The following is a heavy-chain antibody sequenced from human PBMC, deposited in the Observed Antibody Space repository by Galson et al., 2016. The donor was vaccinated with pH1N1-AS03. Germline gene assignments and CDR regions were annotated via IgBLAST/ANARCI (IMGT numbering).Heavy chain of an antibody. D-gene: IGHD1-1*01. V-gene: IGHV5-51*01. CDR1: GYSFSSDW. CDR3: ARQVQTPGYFDH. CDR2: IYPADSDT. J-gene: IGHJ4*02. Sequence: QSGAEVKKPGESLRISCKGSGYSFSSDWIAWERQMPGKGLEWMGIIYPADSDTRYSPSFQGQVTFSVDRTINTAYLQWSSLKASDTAVYFCARQVQTPGYFDHWGQGTLVTVSS.